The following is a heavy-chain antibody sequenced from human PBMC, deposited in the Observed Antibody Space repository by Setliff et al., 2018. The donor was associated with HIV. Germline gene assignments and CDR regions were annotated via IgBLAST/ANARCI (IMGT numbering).Heavy chain of an antibody. J-gene: IGHJ4*02. V-gene: IGHV4-34*01. CDR1: GGSLSGHF. CDR2: INDRGTT. Sequence: VYGGSLSGHFWSWIRQSPGKGLEWIGEINDRGTTNYNPPFKSRVTISVDTSKWQFSLRLKSVTAADSAVYYCASSVGFRDFWGQGTPVTVSS. CDR3: ASSVGFRDF. D-gene: IGHD3-10*01.